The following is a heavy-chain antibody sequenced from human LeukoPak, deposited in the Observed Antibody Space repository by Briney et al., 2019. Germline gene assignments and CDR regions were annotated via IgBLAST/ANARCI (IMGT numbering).Heavy chain of an antibody. V-gene: IGHV4-59*12. Sequence: SETLSLTCTVSGGSISSYYWSWIRQPPGKGLEWIGYIYHSGSTYYNPSLKSRVTISVDRSKNQFSLKLSSVTAADTAVYYCARGRYSYGFWGQGTLVTVSS. CDR3: ARGRYSYGF. CDR2: IYHSGST. J-gene: IGHJ4*02. CDR1: GGSISSYY. D-gene: IGHD5-18*01.